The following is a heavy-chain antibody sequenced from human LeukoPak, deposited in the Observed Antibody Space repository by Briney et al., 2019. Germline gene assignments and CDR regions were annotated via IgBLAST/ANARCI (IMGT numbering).Heavy chain of an antibody. CDR2: IYTSGST. D-gene: IGHD1-7*01. J-gene: IGHJ4*02. CDR1: GGSISSYY. CDR3: ARVTGTRRVRYFDY. Sequence: PSETLSLTCTVSGGSISSYYWGWIRQPAGKGLEWIGRIYTSGSTNYNPSLKSRVTMSVDTSKNQFSLKLSSVTAADTAVYYCARVTGTRRVRYFDYWGQGTLVTVSS. V-gene: IGHV4-4*07.